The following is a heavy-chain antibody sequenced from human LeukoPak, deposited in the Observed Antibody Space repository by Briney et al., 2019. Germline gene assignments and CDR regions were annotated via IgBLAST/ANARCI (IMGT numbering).Heavy chain of an antibody. Sequence: PGGSLRLSCAASGFTFSSYSMNWVRQAPGKGLEWVSSISSSSSYIYYADSVKGRFTISRDNSKNTLYLQMNSLRAEDTAVYYCAKARLRFLEWLPFDYWGQGTLVTVSS. CDR1: GFTFSSYS. CDR3: AKARLRFLEWLPFDY. V-gene: IGHV3-21*04. CDR2: ISSSSSYI. J-gene: IGHJ4*02. D-gene: IGHD3-3*01.